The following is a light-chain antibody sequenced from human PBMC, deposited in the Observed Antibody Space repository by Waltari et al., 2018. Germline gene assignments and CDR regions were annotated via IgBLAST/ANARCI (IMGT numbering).Light chain of an antibody. CDR3: QQYDNRPSFT. V-gene: IGKV1-33*01. CDR1: HDISNH. J-gene: IGKJ5*01. CDR2: YAS. Sequence: DIQMTQSPSSLSASVGDRVTITCQASHDISNHLNWYQQKPGNTPKLLIYYASTLETGVPSRFSGSGSGTDFTFPITSLQPEDIATYYCQQYDNRPSFTFGQGTRLDIK.